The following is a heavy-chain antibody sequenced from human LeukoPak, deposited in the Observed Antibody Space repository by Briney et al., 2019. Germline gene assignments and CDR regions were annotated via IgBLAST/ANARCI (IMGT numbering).Heavy chain of an antibody. CDR1: GFTFDDYG. CDR3: ARGAGIAAAGDYYYYYMDV. CDR2: INWNGGST. J-gene: IGHJ6*03. Sequence: GGSLRLSCAASGFTFDDYGMSWVRQAPGKGLEWVSGINWNGGSTGYADSVKGRFTISRDNAKNSLYLQMNSLRAEDTALYYCARGAGIAAAGDYYYYYMDVWRKGTTVTVSS. D-gene: IGHD6-13*01. V-gene: IGHV3-20*04.